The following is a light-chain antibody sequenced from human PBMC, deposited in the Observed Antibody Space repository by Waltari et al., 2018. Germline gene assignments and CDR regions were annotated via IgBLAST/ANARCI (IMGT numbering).Light chain of an antibody. CDR3: SSSSTFPTLVV. CDR2: AVS. Sequence: QTALTQPASVSGSPGQSITISCTGASSDIGTSNYVSWYQQHPGKAPKLMIYAVSNLPAAVSDRFSGSKSANTASLTISGLRAEDEAYYYCSSSSTFPTLVVFGGGTKLTVL. CDR1: SSDIGTSNY. V-gene: IGLV2-14*03. J-gene: IGLJ2*01.